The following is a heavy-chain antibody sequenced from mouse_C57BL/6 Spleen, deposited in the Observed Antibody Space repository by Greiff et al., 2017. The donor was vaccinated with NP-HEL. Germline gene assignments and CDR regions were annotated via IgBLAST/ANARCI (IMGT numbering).Heavy chain of an antibody. V-gene: IGHV1-69*01. CDR2: IDPSDSYT. Sequence: QVQLQQPGAELVMPGASVKLSCKASGYTFTSYWMHWVKQRPGQGLEWIGEIDPSDSYTNYNQKFKGKSTLTVDKSSSTAYMQLSSLTSEDSAVYYCARGAKLHFDYWGQGTTLTVSS. CDR3: ARGAKLHFDY. J-gene: IGHJ2*01. D-gene: IGHD2-1*01. CDR1: GYTFTSYW.